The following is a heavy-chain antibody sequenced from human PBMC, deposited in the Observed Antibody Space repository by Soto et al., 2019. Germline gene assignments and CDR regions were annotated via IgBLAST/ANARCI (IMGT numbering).Heavy chain of an antibody. V-gene: IGHV2-5*01. CDR3: AQRLGSRGSFDY. Sequence: GSGPTLVNPTQTLTLTCTFSGFSLRTSGVGVGWIRQPPGKAPEWPALIYWNDDKRYSPSLKSRLTITKDTSKNQVVLTMTDMDPVDTGTYYCAQRLGSRGSFDYWGQGSLVTVSS. J-gene: IGHJ4*02. D-gene: IGHD6-25*01. CDR2: IYWNDDK. CDR1: GFSLRTSGVG.